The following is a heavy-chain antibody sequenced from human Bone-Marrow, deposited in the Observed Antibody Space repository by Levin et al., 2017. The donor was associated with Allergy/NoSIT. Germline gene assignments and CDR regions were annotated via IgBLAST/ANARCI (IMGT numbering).Heavy chain of an antibody. CDR2: ISGSGGST. J-gene: IGHJ6*02. CDR1: GFTFSSYA. Sequence: PGGSLRLSCAASGFTFSSYAMSWVRQAPGKGLEWVSAISGSGGSTYYADSVKGRFTISRDNSKNTLYLQMNSLRAEDTAVYYCAKDAYSSSWVYYYYGMDVWGQGTTVTVSS. D-gene: IGHD6-13*01. V-gene: IGHV3-23*01. CDR3: AKDAYSSSWVYYYYGMDV.